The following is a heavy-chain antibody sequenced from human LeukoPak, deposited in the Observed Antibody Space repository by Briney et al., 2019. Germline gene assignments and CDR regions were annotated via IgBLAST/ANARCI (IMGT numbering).Heavy chain of an antibody. D-gene: IGHD3-9*01. Sequence: ASVKVSCKASGYTFTGYYMHWVRQAPGQGLEWMGWINPNSGGTNYAQKFQGRVTMTRDTSISTAYMELSRLRSDDTAVYYCARGTSTAYFQLYFASWGQGTLVTVSS. CDR2: INPNSGGT. CDR1: GYTFTGYY. V-gene: IGHV1-2*02. CDR3: ARGTSTAYFQLYFAS. J-gene: IGHJ4*02.